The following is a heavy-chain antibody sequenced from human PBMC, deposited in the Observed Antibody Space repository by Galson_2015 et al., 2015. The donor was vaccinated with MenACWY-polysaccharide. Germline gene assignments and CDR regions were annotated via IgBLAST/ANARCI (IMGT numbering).Heavy chain of an antibody. D-gene: IGHD3-22*01. CDR2: ISSSGSTI. J-gene: IGHJ4*02. Sequence: SLRLSCAASGFTFGDYYMSWIRQAPGKGLEWVSYISSSGSTIYYADSVKGRFTISRDNAKNSLYLQMNSLRAEDTAVYYCARDHNYYDSRGQGYWGQGTLVTVSS. CDR1: GFTFGDYY. V-gene: IGHV3-11*01. CDR3: ARDHNYYDSRGQGY.